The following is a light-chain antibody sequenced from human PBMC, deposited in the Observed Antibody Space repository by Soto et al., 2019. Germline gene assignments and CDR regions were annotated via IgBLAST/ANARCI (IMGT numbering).Light chain of an antibody. Sequence: DIQMTQSPSTLSASVGDRVTITCRASQRISSWLDWYQQKPGKAPKLLIYKAYSLESGVPSRFSVSGSGTEITLTISSLQPDDLATYDCQQYNSFPTFGQGTKVESK. V-gene: IGKV1-5*03. CDR3: QQYNSFPT. CDR2: KAY. J-gene: IGKJ1*01. CDR1: QRISSW.